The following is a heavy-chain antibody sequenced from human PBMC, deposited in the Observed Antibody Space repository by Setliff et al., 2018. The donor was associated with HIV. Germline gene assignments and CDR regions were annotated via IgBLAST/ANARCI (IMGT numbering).Heavy chain of an antibody. V-gene: IGHV4-34*01. CDR3: ARVIIVSGGYYFDY. CDR1: GGSFSGYY. CDR2: INHSGST. J-gene: IGHJ4*02. D-gene: IGHD1-26*01. Sequence: SETLSLTCAVYGGSFSGYYWSWIRQPPGKGLEWIGEINHSGSTNYNPSLKSRVTISVDTSKNQFSLKLSSVTAADTAVYYCARVIIVSGGYYFDYWGQGTPVTVSS.